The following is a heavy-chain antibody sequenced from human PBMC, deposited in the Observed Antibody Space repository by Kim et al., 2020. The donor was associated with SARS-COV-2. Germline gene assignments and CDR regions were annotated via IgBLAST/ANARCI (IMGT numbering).Heavy chain of an antibody. D-gene: IGHD1-26*01. CDR2: ISGSGDII. Sequence: GGSLRLSCAASGFSFSTYAMNWVRQAPGKGLEWISYISGSGDIIYYADSVKGRFTISRDNAKNSLFLQMNSLRDEDTAVYYCARDDRSGDWGQGTLVTVSS. CDR3: ARDDRSGD. CDR1: GFSFSTYA. J-gene: IGHJ4*02. V-gene: IGHV3-48*02.